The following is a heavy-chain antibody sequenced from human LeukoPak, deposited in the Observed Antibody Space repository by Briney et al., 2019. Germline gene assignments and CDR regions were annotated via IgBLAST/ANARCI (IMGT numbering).Heavy chain of an antibody. D-gene: IGHD1-26*01. V-gene: IGHV4-59*01. CDR3: ARAGSYRGYFDY. CDR2: IYYTGST. CDR1: GGSISSYY. J-gene: IGHJ4*02. Sequence: SETLSLTCTVSGGSISSYYWSWIRQPPGKGLEWIGYIYYTGSTNNTSLKSRVTISVDTSKNQFSLKLSSVTAADTAVYYCARAGSYRGYFDYWGQGTLATVSS.